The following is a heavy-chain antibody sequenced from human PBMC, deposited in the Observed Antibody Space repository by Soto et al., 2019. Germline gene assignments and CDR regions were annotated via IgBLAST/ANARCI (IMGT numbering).Heavy chain of an antibody. Sequence: EVQLVESGGGLVKPGGSLRLSCAASGFTFSNAWMNWVRQAPGKGLEWVGGIKSKTDGGTTDYAAPVKGRFTISRDDSKNTLYLQMNSLKTEDTAVYYCTTGPPYSGSYFGYYYYYGMDVWGQGTTVTVSS. D-gene: IGHD1-26*01. V-gene: IGHV3-15*07. J-gene: IGHJ6*02. CDR3: TTGPPYSGSYFGYYYYYGMDV. CDR2: IKSKTDGGTT. CDR1: GFTFSNAW.